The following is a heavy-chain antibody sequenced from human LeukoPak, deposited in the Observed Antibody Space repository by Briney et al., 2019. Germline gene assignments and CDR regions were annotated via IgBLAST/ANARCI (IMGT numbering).Heavy chain of an antibody. Sequence: GGSLRLSCAASGFTVSSNYMSWVRQAPGKGLEWVSVIYSGGSTYCADSVKGRFTISRDNSKNTLYLQMNSLRAEDTAVYYCATLIVVVTDDAFDIWGQGTMVTVSS. J-gene: IGHJ3*02. CDR2: IYSGGST. V-gene: IGHV3-66*01. CDR1: GFTVSSNY. D-gene: IGHD3-22*01. CDR3: ATLIVVVTDDAFDI.